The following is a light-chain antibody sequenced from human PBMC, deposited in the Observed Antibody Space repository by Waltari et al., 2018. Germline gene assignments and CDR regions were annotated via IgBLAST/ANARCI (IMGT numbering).Light chain of an antibody. CDR1: QSISSY. J-gene: IGKJ4*01. CDR2: AAS. CDR3: QQSYSTPLT. Sequence: DIQMTQSPASLAASLGDRVTITCRPSQSISSYLNWYQQKPGKAPKLLIYAASSLQSGVPSRFSGSGSGTDFTLTISSLQPEDFATYYCQQSYSTPLTFGGGTKVEIK. V-gene: IGKV1-39*01.